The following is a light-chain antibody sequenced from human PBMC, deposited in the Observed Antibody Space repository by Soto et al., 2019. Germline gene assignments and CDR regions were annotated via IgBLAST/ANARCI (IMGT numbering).Light chain of an antibody. Sequence: QSALTQPASVSGSPGQSITISCTGTSSDVGGYNYVSWYQQHPGKAPKLMIYDVSNRPSGVSNRFSGSKSDNTASLTISGLQAEDEADYYCSSYTSSSIPYVFGTGTKVTVL. CDR1: SSDVGGYNY. V-gene: IGLV2-14*01. CDR2: DVS. CDR3: SSYTSSSIPYV. J-gene: IGLJ1*01.